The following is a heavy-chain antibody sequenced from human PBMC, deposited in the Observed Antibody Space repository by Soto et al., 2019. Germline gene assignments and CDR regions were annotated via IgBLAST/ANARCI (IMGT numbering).Heavy chain of an antibody. CDR1: GDTFSSYA. J-gene: IGHJ6*02. D-gene: IGHD3-22*01. Sequence: QVQLVQSGAEVKKPGSSVKVSCKASGDTFSSYAISWVRQAPGQGLEWMGGIIPIFGTANYAQKFQGRVTITADESTSTAYMELSSLRSEDTAVCYCARDGSGYRSRASPMDVWGQGTTVTVSS. V-gene: IGHV1-69*01. CDR3: ARDGSGYRSRASPMDV. CDR2: IIPIFGTA.